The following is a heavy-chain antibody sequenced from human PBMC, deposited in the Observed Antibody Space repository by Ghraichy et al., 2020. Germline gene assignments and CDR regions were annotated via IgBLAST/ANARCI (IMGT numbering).Heavy chain of an antibody. J-gene: IGHJ4*02. CDR1: GFTFSSYN. CDR3: VRDHDWAFDY. D-gene: IGHD3-9*01. V-gene: IGHV3-69-1*01. CDR2: ISITNAI. Sequence: GVLNISCAASGFTFSSYNMNWVRQAPGKGLEWVSYISITNAIYYGDSVRGRFTISRDDAKNSLYLQMNSLRDEDTAVYYCVRDHDWAFDYWGQGALVTVSS.